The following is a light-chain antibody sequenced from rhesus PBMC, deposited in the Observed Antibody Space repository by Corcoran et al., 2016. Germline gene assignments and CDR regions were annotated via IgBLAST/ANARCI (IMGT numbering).Light chain of an antibody. CDR3: QHGYGTLPT. CDR2: YAS. V-gene: IGKV1-74*01. CDR1: QDIYNN. Sequence: DIHMTQSPSSLSASVGDTVTITCRASQDIYNNVAWYQLKPGKVPRLVIYYASTLQRGVPSRFRGSGSGTDFTLIISSLQPEDFATYYCQHGYGTLPTFGQGTKMEIK. J-gene: IGKJ1*01.